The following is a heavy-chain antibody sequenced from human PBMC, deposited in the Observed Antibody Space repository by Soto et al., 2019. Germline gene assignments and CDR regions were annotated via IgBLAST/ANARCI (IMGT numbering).Heavy chain of an antibody. J-gene: IGHJ4*02. V-gene: IGHV4-4*07. Sequence: SETLSLTCTVSGGSLTKYYWSWIRQPAGKGLEWIGRVSTSGNVVSKASLRSRLTMSVDTSKNQFSLRLTSVTAADTAAYYCARANNDFWSLYPLAFDYWGQGALVTVYS. CDR2: VSTSGNV. CDR3: ARANNDFWSLYPLAFDY. CDR1: GGSLTKYY. D-gene: IGHD3-3*01.